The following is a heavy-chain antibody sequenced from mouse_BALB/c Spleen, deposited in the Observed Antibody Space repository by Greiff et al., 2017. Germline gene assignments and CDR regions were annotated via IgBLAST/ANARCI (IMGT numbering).Heavy chain of an antibody. J-gene: IGHJ1*01. V-gene: IGHV5-6-5*01. D-gene: IGHD2-3*01. CDR1: GFTFSSYA. CDR2: ISSGGST. CDR3: ARVYDGYYSWYFDV. Sequence: DVKLVESGGGLVKPGGSLKLSCAASGFTFSSYAMSWVRQTPEKRLEWVASISSGGSTYYPDSVKGRFTISRDNARNILYLQMSSLRSEDTAMYYCARVYDGYYSWYFDVWGAGTTVTVSS.